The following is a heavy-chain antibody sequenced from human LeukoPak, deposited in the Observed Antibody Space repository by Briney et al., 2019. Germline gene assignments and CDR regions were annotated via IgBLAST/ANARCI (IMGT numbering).Heavy chain of an antibody. CDR3: ARMMTAIMNWFDP. D-gene: IGHD2-21*02. CDR1: GFTVSSNY. V-gene: IGHV3-66*01. Sequence: PGGSLRLSCAASGFTVSSNYMSWVRQAPGKGLEWVSVIYSGGSTYYADSVKGRCTISRDNSKNTLYLQMNSLRAEDTAVYYCARMMTAIMNWFDPWGQGTLVSVSS. CDR2: IYSGGST. J-gene: IGHJ5*02.